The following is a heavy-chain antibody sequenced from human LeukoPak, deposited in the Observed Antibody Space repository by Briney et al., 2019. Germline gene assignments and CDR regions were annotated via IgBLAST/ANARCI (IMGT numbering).Heavy chain of an antibody. D-gene: IGHD6-19*01. CDR1: NYSISSDYY. J-gene: IGHJ4*02. V-gene: IGHV4-38-2*02. CDR2: IFQSGTT. CDR3: ARVEVAVADY. Sequence: SETLSLTCTVSNYSISSDYYWGWIRQPPGKGLEWIGSIFQSGTTYYNPSLKSRVTISVDTSKNQFSLKLSSVTAADTAVYYCARVEVAVADYWGPGTLVTVSS.